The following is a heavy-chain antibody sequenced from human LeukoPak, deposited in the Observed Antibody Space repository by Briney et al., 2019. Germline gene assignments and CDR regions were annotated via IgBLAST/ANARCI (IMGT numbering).Heavy chain of an antibody. CDR1: GYTFTSYG. J-gene: IGHJ6*02. CDR2: ISAYNGST. Sequence: GASVKVSRKASGYTFTSYGISWVRQAPGQGLEWMGWISAYNGSTNYAQKLQGRVTMTTDTSTSTAYMELRSLRSDDTAVYYCARDPSGYSYGYYYGMDVWGQGTTVTVSS. V-gene: IGHV1-18*01. CDR3: ARDPSGYSYGYYYGMDV. D-gene: IGHD5-18*01.